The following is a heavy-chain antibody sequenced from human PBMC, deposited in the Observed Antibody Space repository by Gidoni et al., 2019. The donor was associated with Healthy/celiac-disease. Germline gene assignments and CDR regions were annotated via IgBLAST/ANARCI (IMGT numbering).Heavy chain of an antibody. Sequence: QVQLVQSGAEVKKPGSSVTVSCKASGGTLSSYAISWLRQAPGQGLEWMGRIIPILGIANYAQKFQGRVTITADKSTSTAYMELSSLRSEDTAVYYCARDRTGTTSPRFDPWGQGTLVTVSS. CDR2: IIPILGIA. CDR3: ARDRTGTTSPRFDP. CDR1: GGTLSSYA. V-gene: IGHV1-69*04. D-gene: IGHD1-7*01. J-gene: IGHJ5*02.